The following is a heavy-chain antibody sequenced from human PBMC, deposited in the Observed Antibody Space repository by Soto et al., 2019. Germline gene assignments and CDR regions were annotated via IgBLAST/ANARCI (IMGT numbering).Heavy chain of an antibody. CDR3: ARSPSYSSGWYSDFDY. CDR2: IYSRDNT. CDR1: GFTVRSNY. Sequence: EVQLVESGGGLIQPGESLRLSCAASGFTVRSNYMSWVRQAPGKGLEWVSVIYSRDNTYYADSVKDRFTISRDYSKNTLYLQMNSLRVEDTAVYYCARSPSYSSGWYSDFDYWGQGTLVTVSS. V-gene: IGHV3-53*01. J-gene: IGHJ4*02. D-gene: IGHD6-19*01.